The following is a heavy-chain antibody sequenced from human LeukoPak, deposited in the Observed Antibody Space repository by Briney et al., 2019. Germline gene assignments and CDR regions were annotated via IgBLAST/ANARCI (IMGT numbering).Heavy chain of an antibody. CDR3: ASRFYDSSGYYYDPAEYFQH. J-gene: IGHJ1*01. CDR1: GYTFTGYY. V-gene: IGHV1-2*02. Sequence: ASVKVSCKASGYTFTGYYMHWVRQAPGQGLEWMGWINPNSGGTNYAQKFQGRVTMTRDTSISTAYMELSRLRSDDTAVYYCASRFYDSSGYYYDPAEYFQHWGQGTLVTVSS. D-gene: IGHD3-22*01. CDR2: INPNSGGT.